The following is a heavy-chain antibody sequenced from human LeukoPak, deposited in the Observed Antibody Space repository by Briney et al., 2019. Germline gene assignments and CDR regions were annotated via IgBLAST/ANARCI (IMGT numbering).Heavy chain of an antibody. Sequence: SETLSLTCTVSGGSISSSYWSWIRQPPGKGLEWIGYIYYSGSTNYNPSLKSRVTISVDTSKNQFSLKLSSVTAADTAVYYCARKWLRLRNFDYWGQGTLVTVSS. CDR2: IYYSGST. CDR1: GGSISSSY. CDR3: ARKWLRLRNFDY. D-gene: IGHD5-12*01. J-gene: IGHJ4*02. V-gene: IGHV4-59*12.